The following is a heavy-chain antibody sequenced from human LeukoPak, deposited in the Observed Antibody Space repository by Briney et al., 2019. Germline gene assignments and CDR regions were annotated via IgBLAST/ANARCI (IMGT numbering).Heavy chain of an antibody. CDR1: GFTFSGYD. J-gene: IGHJ4*02. V-gene: IGHV3-13*01. D-gene: IGHD6-19*01. Sequence: PGGSLRLSCAASGFTFSGYDMHWVRQITGKGLEWVSAISTAGDTYYPGSVKGRFTISRESAKNSLYLRMSSLRAEDTAVYYCARGGSSGYYFFDYWGQGTLVTVSS. CDR2: ISTAGDT. CDR3: ARGGSSGYYFFDY.